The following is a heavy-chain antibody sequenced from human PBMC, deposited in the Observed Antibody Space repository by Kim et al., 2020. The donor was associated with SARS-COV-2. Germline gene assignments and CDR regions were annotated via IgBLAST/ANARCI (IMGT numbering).Heavy chain of an antibody. CDR3: VRDRNYPRDEFDI. V-gene: IGHV3-23*01. J-gene: IGHJ3*02. Sequence: GGSLRLSCAASGFTFSAYAMGWVRQAPGKGLEWVSTISASGALWYADSVEGRFTISRDNSRDTVSVQMNGLRAEDTATYYCVRDRNYPRDEFDIWGLGT. CDR1: GFTFSAYA. D-gene: IGHD3-10*01. CDR2: ISASGAL.